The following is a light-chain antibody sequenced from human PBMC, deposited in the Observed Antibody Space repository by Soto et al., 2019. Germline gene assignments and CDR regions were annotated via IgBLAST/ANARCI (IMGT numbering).Light chain of an antibody. CDR2: DDT. J-gene: IGLJ2*01. Sequence: SYVLTQPPSVSVAPGQTAKIPCAGDNIDTKSMHWYQQRPGQAPVLVVHDDTDRAAGIPARFSGSKSGGTATLTISRVEAGDEADYYCQVWDINTYHVVFGGGPKLTVL. CDR3: QVWDINTYHVV. CDR1: NIDTKS. V-gene: IGLV3-21*02.